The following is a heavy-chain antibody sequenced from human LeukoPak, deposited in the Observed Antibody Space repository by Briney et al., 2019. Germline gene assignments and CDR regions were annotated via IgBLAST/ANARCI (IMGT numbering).Heavy chain of an antibody. CDR1: GYTFTSYG. CDR3: ARDDRGYYDFWSGYQHFDY. J-gene: IGHJ4*02. Sequence: GASVKVYCKASGYTFTSYGISWVRQAPGQGLESMGWISAYNGNTNYAQKLQGRVTMTTDTSTSTAYMELRSLRSDDTAVYYCARDDRGYYDFWSGYQHFDYWGQGTLVTVSS. D-gene: IGHD3-3*01. CDR2: ISAYNGNT. V-gene: IGHV1-18*01.